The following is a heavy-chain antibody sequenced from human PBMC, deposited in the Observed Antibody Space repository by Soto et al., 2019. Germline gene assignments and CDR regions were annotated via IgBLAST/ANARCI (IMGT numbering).Heavy chain of an antibody. D-gene: IGHD3-3*01. CDR3: AKGARQDFRCVNDY. V-gene: IGHV3-23*01. CDR2: ISASGNT. Sequence: EVQLLESGGGLVQPGGSLRLSCAASGFTFSSYAVSWVRQAPGMGLEWVSVISASGNTYYADSVKGRFIISRDNSKNTLYLQMNSLRAEDTAVYYCAKGARQDFRCVNDYWGQGTLVTVSS. J-gene: IGHJ4*02. CDR1: GFTFSSYA.